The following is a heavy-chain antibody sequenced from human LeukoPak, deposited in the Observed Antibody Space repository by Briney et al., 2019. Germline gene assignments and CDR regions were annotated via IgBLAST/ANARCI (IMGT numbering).Heavy chain of an antibody. V-gene: IGHV3-15*01. D-gene: IGHD3-16*01. CDR2: IISKTDGGTT. J-gene: IGHJ4*02. CDR3: TTDLGEY. Sequence: GGSLRLSCVASGLTVSSEHMSWVRQAPGKGLEWVGRIISKTDGGTTDYAAPVKVRFTISRDDSKNTLYLQMNSLKTEDTAVYYCTTDLGEYWGQGTLVTVSS. CDR1: GLTVSSEH.